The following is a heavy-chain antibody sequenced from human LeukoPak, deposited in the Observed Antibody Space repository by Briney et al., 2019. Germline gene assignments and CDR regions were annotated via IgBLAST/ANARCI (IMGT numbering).Heavy chain of an antibody. D-gene: IGHD3-10*01. Sequence: SSETLSLTCAVYGGSFSGYYWSWIRQPPGKGLEWIGEINHSGSTNYNPSLKSRVTISVDTSKNQFSLKLSSVTAADTAVYYCARSYYYGSGSYDERWGQGTLVTVSS. CDR2: INHSGST. V-gene: IGHV4-34*01. CDR3: ARSYYYGSGSYDER. CDR1: GGSFSGYY. J-gene: IGHJ4*02.